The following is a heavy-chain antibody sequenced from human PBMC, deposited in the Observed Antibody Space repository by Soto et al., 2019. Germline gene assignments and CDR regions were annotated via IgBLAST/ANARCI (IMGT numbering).Heavy chain of an antibody. CDR3: ARALLASSSLAYNWFDP. CDR1: VGSISSGGYY. Sequence: PSETLSLTCTVSVGSISSGGYYWSWIRQHPGKGLEWIGYIYYGGSTYYNPSLKSRVTISVDTSKNQFSLKLSSVTAADTAVYYCARALLASSSLAYNWFDPWGQGTLVTVSS. V-gene: IGHV4-31*03. D-gene: IGHD6-6*01. CDR2: IYYGGST. J-gene: IGHJ5*02.